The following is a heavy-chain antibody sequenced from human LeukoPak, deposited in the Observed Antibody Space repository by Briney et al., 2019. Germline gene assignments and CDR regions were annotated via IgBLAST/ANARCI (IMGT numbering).Heavy chain of an antibody. Sequence: GGSLRLSCAVSAFNFNRAWMSWVRQAPGRGLEWVGRIKSRLDGETIEYAAPVKDRFTISRDDSKNMLYLQMNSLKTEDTAFYYCTAEYWGSLKYWGQGTLVTVSS. V-gene: IGHV3-15*01. D-gene: IGHD2-8*02. CDR2: IKSRLDGETI. CDR3: TAEYWGSLKY. CDR1: AFNFNRAW. J-gene: IGHJ4*02.